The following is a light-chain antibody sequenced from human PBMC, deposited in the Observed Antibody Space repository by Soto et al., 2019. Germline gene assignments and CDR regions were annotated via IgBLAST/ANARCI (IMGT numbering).Light chain of an antibody. J-gene: IGLJ3*02. CDR2: EVS. V-gene: IGLV2-8*01. Sequence: QSVLTQPPSTSGSPGQSVTISCTGTSSDIGGYNYVSWYQHHPGKAPRLMIYEVSTRPSGVPDRFSGSKSGNTASLTVSGLQAEDEAEYYCSSYAGGNNLVFGGGTKLTVL. CDR3: SSYAGGNNLV. CDR1: SSDIGGYNY.